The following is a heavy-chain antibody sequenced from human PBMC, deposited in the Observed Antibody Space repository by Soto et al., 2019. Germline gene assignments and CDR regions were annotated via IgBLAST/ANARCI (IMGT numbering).Heavy chain of an antibody. CDR1: GFTFSNYG. J-gene: IGHJ1*01. D-gene: IGHD2-15*01. CDR3: AKDSPVGVPLLRDLHD. Sequence: GSLRLSCAASGFTFSNYGMSWVRQAPGKGLEWDSVISGSGGSTYYADSVKGRFTLSRDNSKNTVYLQMNSLRAEDTAVYYCAKDSPVGVPLLRDLHDWGQGTLVTVSS. V-gene: IGHV3-23*01. CDR2: ISGSGGST.